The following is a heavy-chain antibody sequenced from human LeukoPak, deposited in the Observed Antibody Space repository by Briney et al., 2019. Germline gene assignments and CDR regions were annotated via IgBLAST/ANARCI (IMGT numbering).Heavy chain of an antibody. CDR2: INWNGGSI. CDR3: ARVRGGAVDY. Sequence: GSLRLSCAASGFTFDDYGMSWVRQAPGKGLEWVSSINWNGGSIRYADSVKGRFTISRDNAKNSLYLQMNSLRAEDTAVYYCARVRGGAVDYWGQGTLVTVSS. J-gene: IGHJ4*02. D-gene: IGHD3-10*01. CDR1: GFTFDDYG. V-gene: IGHV3-20*04.